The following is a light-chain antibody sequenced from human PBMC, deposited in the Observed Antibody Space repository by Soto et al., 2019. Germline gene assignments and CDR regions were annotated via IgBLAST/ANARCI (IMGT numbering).Light chain of an antibody. Sequence: EIVLTPSPGTLSLSPGERATLSCRASQSVSSSQLAWYQQKPGQAPRLLIFGASSRAAGIPDRFSGSGSGTAFTLTITSLQSDDFGVYYCQQYADWPTTFGQGTKVDIK. CDR3: QQYADWPTT. J-gene: IGKJ1*01. CDR1: QSVSSSQ. V-gene: IGKV3-20*01. CDR2: GAS.